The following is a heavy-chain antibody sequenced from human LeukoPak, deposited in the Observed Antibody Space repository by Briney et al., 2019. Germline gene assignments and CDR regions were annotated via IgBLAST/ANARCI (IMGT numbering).Heavy chain of an antibody. D-gene: IGHD3-10*01. J-gene: IGHJ5*02. CDR1: GYMFTRYY. CDR2: INPSGDST. V-gene: IGHV1-46*01. CDR3: ARVRGVISGKNNWFDP. Sequence: GASVKVSCKASGYMFTRYYLHWVRQAPGQGLEWMGMINPSGDSTSYAQKFQSRVTMTRDTSTSTVYMELSSLRSEDTAVYYCARVRGVISGKNNWFDPWGQGTLVTVSS.